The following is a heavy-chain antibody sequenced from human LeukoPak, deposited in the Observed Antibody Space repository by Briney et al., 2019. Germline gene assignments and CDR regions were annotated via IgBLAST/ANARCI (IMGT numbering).Heavy chain of an antibody. V-gene: IGHV3-48*03. CDR2: ISSSGSTI. D-gene: IGHD3-10*01. J-gene: IGHJ4*02. Sequence: GGSLRLSCAASGFTFSSYEMNWVRQAPRKGLEWVSYISSSGSTIYYADSVKGRFTISRDNAKNSLYLQMNSLRAEDTAVYYCARDPFGSRFGELFAPHFDYWGQGTLVTVSS. CDR3: ARDPFGSRFGELFAPHFDY. CDR1: GFTFSSYE.